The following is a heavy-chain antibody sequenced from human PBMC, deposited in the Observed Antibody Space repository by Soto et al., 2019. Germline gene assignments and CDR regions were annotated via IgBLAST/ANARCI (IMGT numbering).Heavy chain of an antibody. V-gene: IGHV2-5*01. D-gene: IGHD5-18*01. CDR1: GFSLTATGVG. Sequence: QITLKESGPTLVKPTQTLTLTCTFSGFSLTATGVGVGWIRQPPGKALEWLALVYYNDDRRYSPSLKDRLTSPKDTSKNRVVLTMTNMDPADTATYFCAHQWIQLWSPYNFWGQGILVTVSS. CDR2: VYYNDDR. CDR3: AHQWIQLWSPYNF. J-gene: IGHJ4*02.